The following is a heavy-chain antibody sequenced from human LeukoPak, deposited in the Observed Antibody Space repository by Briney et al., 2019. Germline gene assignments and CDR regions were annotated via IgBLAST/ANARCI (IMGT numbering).Heavy chain of an antibody. D-gene: IGHD6-19*01. Sequence: PGGSLRLSCAASGFTFSSYGMHWVRQAPGKGLEWVAVISYDGSNKYCADSVKGRFTISRDNSKNTLYLQMNSLRAEDTAVYYCAKDRGLGIAVAGTGFDYWGQGTLVTVSS. CDR1: GFTFSSYG. V-gene: IGHV3-30*18. CDR2: ISYDGSNK. J-gene: IGHJ4*02. CDR3: AKDRGLGIAVAGTGFDY.